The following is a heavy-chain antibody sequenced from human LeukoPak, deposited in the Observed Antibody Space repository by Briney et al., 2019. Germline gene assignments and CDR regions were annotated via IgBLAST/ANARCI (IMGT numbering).Heavy chain of an antibody. CDR2: IYTSGST. Sequence: PSETLSLTCTVSGGSISSGSYYWSWIRQPAGKGLEWIGRIYTSGSTNYNPSLKSRVTISVDTSKNQFSLKLSSVTAADTAVYYCARESYCSSTSCYRAGGYYYYGMDVWGQGPTVTVSS. CDR3: ARESYCSSTSCYRAGGYYYYGMDV. J-gene: IGHJ6*02. CDR1: GGSISSGSYY. D-gene: IGHD2-2*02. V-gene: IGHV4-61*02.